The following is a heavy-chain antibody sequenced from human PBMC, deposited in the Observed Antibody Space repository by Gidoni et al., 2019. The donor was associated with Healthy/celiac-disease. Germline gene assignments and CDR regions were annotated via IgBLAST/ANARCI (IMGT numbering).Heavy chain of an antibody. CDR2: IIPIFGTA. J-gene: IGHJ4*02. CDR1: GGTFISYA. CDR3: ARSGSSLADKLIDYW. Sequence: QVQLVHSWAEVQKPGSSVKVSCTASGGTFISYALSWVRQAPGQGLEWMGAIIPIFGTANYAQKVQGRVTITADESTSTAYMELSSLRSEDTAVYYCARSGSSLADKLIDYWWGQGTLVTVSS. V-gene: IGHV1-69*01. D-gene: IGHD1-26*01.